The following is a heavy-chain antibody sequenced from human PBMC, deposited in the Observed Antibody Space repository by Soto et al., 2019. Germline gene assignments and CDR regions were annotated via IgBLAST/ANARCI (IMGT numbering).Heavy chain of an antibody. CDR1: GYTFSDHY. D-gene: IGHD3-3*01. CDR2: IRNKGNSYTT. CDR3: TKGFWSGVYYYYGMDV. V-gene: IGHV3-72*01. Sequence: PGGSLRLSCAASGYTFSDHYMDWVRQAPGKGLEWVGRIRNKGNSYTTEYAASVKGRFTISRDDSKNSLYLQMNSLKTEDTAVYYCTKGFWSGVYYYYGMDVWGQGTTVTVSS. J-gene: IGHJ6*02.